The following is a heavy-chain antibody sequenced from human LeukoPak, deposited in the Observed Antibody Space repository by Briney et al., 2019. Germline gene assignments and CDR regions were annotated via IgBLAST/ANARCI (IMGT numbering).Heavy chain of an antibody. J-gene: IGHJ3*02. Sequence: SETPSLTCTVSGGSISSYYWSWIRQPAGKGLEWIGRIYTSGSTNYNPSLKSRVTMSVDTSKNQFSLKLSSVTAADTAVYYCARAERSAGIHTAADAFDIWGQGTMVTVSS. CDR1: GGSISSYY. CDR3: ARAERSAGIHTAADAFDI. CDR2: IYTSGST. D-gene: IGHD6-19*01. V-gene: IGHV4-4*07.